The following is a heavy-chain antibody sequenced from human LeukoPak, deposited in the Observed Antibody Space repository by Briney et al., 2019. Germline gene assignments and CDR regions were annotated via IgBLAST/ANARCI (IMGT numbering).Heavy chain of an antibody. CDR3: AKDCSSSSDDAFDI. CDR2: ISGSGGST. Sequence: GGSLRLSCAAYGFTFSSYAMSWVRQAPGKGLVWVSAISGSGGSTYYADSVKGRFTSSRDNPKNTLYLQMNSLRAEDTAVYYCAKDCSSSSDDAFDIWGQGTMVTVSS. J-gene: IGHJ3*02. CDR1: GFTFSSYA. V-gene: IGHV3-23*01. D-gene: IGHD2-2*01.